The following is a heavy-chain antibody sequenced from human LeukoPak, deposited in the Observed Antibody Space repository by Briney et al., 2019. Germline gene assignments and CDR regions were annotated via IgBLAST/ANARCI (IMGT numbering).Heavy chain of an antibody. V-gene: IGHV1-46*01. CDR1: GDTFTKYD. J-gene: IGHJ4*02. Sequence: GASVKVSCMASGDTFTKYDINWVRQAPGQGLEWMGIINPSGGSTSYAQKFQGRVTMTRDTSTSTVYMELSSLRSEDTAVYYCARGVQWLALLVDYWGQGTLVTVSS. CDR3: ARGVQWLALLVDY. D-gene: IGHD6-19*01. CDR2: INPSGGST.